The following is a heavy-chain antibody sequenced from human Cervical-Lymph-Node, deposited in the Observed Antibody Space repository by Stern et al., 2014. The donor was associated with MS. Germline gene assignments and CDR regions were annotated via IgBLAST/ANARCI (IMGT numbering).Heavy chain of an antibody. V-gene: IGHV5-51*01. J-gene: IGHJ6*02. CDR3: ARFSRFTSSSRLTYSYYGMDV. Sequence: VQLMQSGAEVKKPGESLKISCKGSGYSFNTYWIAWVRQMPGKGLEWMGIIYPGDSDTRYSPSFQGQVTISADKSIDTAYLQWSSLKASDTAMYYCARFSRFTSSSRLTYSYYGMDVWGQGTTVTVSS. CDR2: IYPGDSDT. D-gene: IGHD6-6*01. CDR1: GYSFNTYW.